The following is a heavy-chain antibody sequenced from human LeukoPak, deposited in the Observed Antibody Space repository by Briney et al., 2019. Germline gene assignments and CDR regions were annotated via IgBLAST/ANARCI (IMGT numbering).Heavy chain of an antibody. CDR2: ISAYNGNT. CDR1: GYTFTSYG. V-gene: IGHV1-18*01. D-gene: IGHD3-16*02. CDR3: ARDPPAVGGVIAHQGY. J-gene: IGHJ4*02. Sequence: ASVKVSCKASGYTFTSYGISWVRQAPGQGLEWMGWISAYNGNTNYAQKLQGRVTMTTDTSTSTAYMELSSLRSEDTAVYYCARDPPAVGGVIAHQGYWGQGTLVTVSS.